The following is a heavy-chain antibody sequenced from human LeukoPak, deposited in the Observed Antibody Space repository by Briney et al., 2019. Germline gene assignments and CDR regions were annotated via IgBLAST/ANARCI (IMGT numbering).Heavy chain of an antibody. J-gene: IGHJ6*02. D-gene: IGHD3-10*01. CDR3: AKDRGGTMVRGVYYYYGMDD. CDR2: ISGSGGST. CDR1: GFTFSSYA. Sequence: SGGSLRLSCAASGFTFSSYAMSWVRQAPGKGLEWVSAISGSGGSTYYADSVKGRFTISRGNSKNMLYLEMNSLRTEDTAVYYCAKDRGGTMVRGVYYYYGMDDWGQGTTVTVSS. V-gene: IGHV3-23*01.